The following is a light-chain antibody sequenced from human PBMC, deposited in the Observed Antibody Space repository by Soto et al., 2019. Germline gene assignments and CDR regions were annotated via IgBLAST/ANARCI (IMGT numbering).Light chain of an antibody. J-gene: IGKJ1*01. Sequence: EIVLTQSPGTLSLSPGERATLSCRASQSVSSNYLAWYQQKPGQAPSLLIYGASSRATGIPDRFSGSGSGTDFTLTISRLEPEDFAVYYCQQYGTSPRTFGQGTK. V-gene: IGKV3-20*01. CDR3: QQYGTSPRT. CDR2: GAS. CDR1: QSVSSNY.